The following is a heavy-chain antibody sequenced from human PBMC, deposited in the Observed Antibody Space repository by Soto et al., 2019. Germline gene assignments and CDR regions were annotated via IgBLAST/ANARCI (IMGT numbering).Heavy chain of an antibody. J-gene: IGHJ4*02. CDR3: VKDRSDTSSFDY. Sequence: PGWCMGLCCAASGVTVWIWSMHGACKVPGKGLEWLAVVSHDGSLYPYADSVKGRFSISRDNSRKTLYLQMNSLRPEDTAVYYCVKDRSDTSSFDYWGQRTLVTVSS. D-gene: IGHD6-6*01. CDR1: GVTVWIWS. V-gene: IGHV3-30*18. CDR2: VSHDGSLY.